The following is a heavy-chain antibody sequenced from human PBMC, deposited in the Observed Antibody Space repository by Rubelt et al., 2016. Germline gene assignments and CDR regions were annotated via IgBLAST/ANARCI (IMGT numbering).Heavy chain of an antibody. J-gene: IGHJ4*02. Sequence: VQLSESGGGLVQPGGSLRLSCAASGFTVSSNHMSWVRQAPAKGLAWAAVISYDGSTKYYAESVKGRFTISRDNSKNTLYLQMNSLTTEDTAVYYCAKEGGTSSYFDYWGQVTLVTVSS. CDR3: AKEGGTSSYFDY. V-gene: IGHV3-30*18. CDR2: ISYDGSTK. D-gene: IGHD4-23*01. CDR1: GFTVSSNH.